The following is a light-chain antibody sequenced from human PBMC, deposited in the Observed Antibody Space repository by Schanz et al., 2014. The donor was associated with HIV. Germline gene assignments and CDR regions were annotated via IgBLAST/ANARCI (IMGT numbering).Light chain of an antibody. CDR2: EVT. CDR3: CSYAGSYV. CDR1: SSDVGGYNY. J-gene: IGLJ1*01. V-gene: IGLV2-11*01. Sequence: QSALTQPRSVSGSPGQSVTISCTGTSSDVGGYNYVSWYQQQPGKAPKLMIYEVTKRPSGVPDRFSGSKSGNTASLTISGLQAEDEADYYCCSYAGSYVFGTGTKLTVL.